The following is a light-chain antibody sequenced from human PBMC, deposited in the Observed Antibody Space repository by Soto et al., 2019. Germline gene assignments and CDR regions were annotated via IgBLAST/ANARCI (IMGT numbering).Light chain of an antibody. CDR2: EVS. CDR3: LQYGSSRT. J-gene: IGKJ1*01. V-gene: IGKV3-20*01. Sequence: GQSPQFLIYEVSKRFSGVPDRFSGSGSGTHFTLTISRLEPEDFAVYYCLQYGSSRTFGLGTKVDIK.